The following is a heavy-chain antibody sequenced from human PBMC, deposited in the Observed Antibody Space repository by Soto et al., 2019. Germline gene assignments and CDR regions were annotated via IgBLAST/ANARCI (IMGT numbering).Heavy chain of an antibody. D-gene: IGHD6-13*01. CDR3: ARDGAATGSVYLDD. V-gene: IGHV4-59*02. Sequence: SETLSLTCTVSGGSVSGYFWTWIRQPPGKGLEWIGYISYSGSTNYNSSLKSRVTMSIDTSKNQFSLRLTSVSAADTAVYYCARDGAATGSVYLDDWGQGTRVTVSS. CDR2: ISYSGST. J-gene: IGHJ4*02. CDR1: GGSVSGYF.